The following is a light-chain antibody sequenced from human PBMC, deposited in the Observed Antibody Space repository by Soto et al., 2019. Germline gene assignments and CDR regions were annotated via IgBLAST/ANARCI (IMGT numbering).Light chain of an antibody. V-gene: IGKV1-5*01. CDR3: QQSRT. Sequence: DIQMTQSPSTLSASVGDRVTITCRASQSISSWLAWYQQKPGKVPKLLLYDASSLESGVSSRFSGSASGTEFILTISSLQPDDFATYYCQQSRTFGQGTKVDIK. J-gene: IGKJ1*01. CDR1: QSISSW. CDR2: DAS.